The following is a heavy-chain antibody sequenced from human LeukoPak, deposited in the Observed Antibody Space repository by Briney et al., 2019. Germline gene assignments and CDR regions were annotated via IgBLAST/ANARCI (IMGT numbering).Heavy chain of an antibody. Sequence: SETLSLTCTVSGGSISSSSYYWGWIRQPPGKGLEWIGSTYYSGSTYYNPSLKSRVTISVDKSKNQFSLKLSSVTAADTAVYYCARDGAVSCTNGVCYRYYYYYMDVWGKGTTVTVSS. V-gene: IGHV4-39*07. CDR1: GGSISSSSYY. D-gene: IGHD2-8*01. CDR2: TYYSGST. J-gene: IGHJ6*03. CDR3: ARDGAVSCTNGVCYRYYYYYMDV.